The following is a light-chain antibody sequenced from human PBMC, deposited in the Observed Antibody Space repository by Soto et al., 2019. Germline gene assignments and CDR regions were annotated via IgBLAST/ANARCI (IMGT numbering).Light chain of an antibody. CDR3: SSYTSSSTPDV. J-gene: IGLJ1*01. CDR1: SSDVGGYTY. V-gene: IGLV2-14*01. CDR2: DVR. Sequence: QSALTQPASVSGSPGQSITISCTGTSSDVGGYTYVSWYQQHPGKAPKLMIYDVRNRPSGVSNRFSGSKSGNTASLTISGLQADDEADYYCSSYTSSSTPDVFGTGTKLTVL.